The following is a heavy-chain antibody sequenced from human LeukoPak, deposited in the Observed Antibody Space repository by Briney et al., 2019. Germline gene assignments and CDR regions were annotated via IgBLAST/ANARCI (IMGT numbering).Heavy chain of an antibody. Sequence: PSETLSLTCTVSGGSITNYYWSWIRQPAGKGLEWIGRIYTSGSLNYNPSLRSRVTMSVDTSKNQFSLKLSSVTAADTAVYYCARDRGGATYYFDPWGQGTLVTVSS. V-gene: IGHV4-4*07. J-gene: IGHJ4*02. CDR1: GGSITNYY. CDR3: ARDRGGATYYFDP. D-gene: IGHD1-26*01. CDR2: IYTSGSL.